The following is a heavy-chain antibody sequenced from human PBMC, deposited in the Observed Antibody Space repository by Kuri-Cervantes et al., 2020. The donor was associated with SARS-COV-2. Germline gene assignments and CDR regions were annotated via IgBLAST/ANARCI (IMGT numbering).Heavy chain of an antibody. CDR1: GFTFSSYS. J-gene: IGHJ4*02. CDR3: ARDRGEDIVVVVAASAYDY. V-gene: IGHV3-48*02. Sequence: ETLSLTCAASGFTFSSYSMNWVRQAPGKGLEWVSYISSSSSTIYYADSVKGRFTISRDNAKNSLYLQMNSLRDEDTAVYYCARDRGEDIVVVVAASAYDYWGQGTLVTVSS. D-gene: IGHD2-15*01. CDR2: ISSSSSTI.